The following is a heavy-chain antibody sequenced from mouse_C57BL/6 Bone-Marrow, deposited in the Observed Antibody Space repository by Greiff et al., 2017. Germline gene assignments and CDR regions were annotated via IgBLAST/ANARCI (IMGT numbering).Heavy chain of an antibody. CDR3: AVITTVVDAMDY. CDR2: IHPSDSDT. CDR1: GYTFTSYW. Sequence: QVQLKQPGAELVKPGASVKVSCKASGYTFTSYWMHWVKQRPGQGLEWIGRIHPSDSDTNYNQKFKGKATLTVDKSSSTAYIQLSSLTSEDSAVYYCAVITTVVDAMDYWGQGTSVTVSS. D-gene: IGHD1-1*01. J-gene: IGHJ4*01. V-gene: IGHV1-74*01.